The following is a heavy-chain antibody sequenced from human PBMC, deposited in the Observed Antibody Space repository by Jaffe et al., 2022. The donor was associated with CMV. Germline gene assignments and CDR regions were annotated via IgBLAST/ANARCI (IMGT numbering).Heavy chain of an antibody. V-gene: IGHV3-21*01. CDR1: GFTFSSYS. J-gene: IGHJ4*02. CDR3: ASNLPLDSSGYYPGLGFDY. Sequence: EVQLVESGGGLVKPGGSLRLSCAASGFTFSSYSMNWVRQAPGKGLEWVSSISSSSSYIYYADSVKGRFTISRDNAKNSLYLQMNSLRAEDTAVYYCASNLPLDSSGYYPGLGFDYWGQGTLVTVSS. D-gene: IGHD3-22*01. CDR2: ISSSSSYI.